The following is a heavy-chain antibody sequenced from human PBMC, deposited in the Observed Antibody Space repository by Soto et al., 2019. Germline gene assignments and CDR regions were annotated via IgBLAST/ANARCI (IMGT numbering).Heavy chain of an antibody. Sequence: SETLSLTCTVSGGSINSGGYYWTWIRQHPGKGLEWIGYIFYSRTTSYNPSLKGRVTISGDTSKNQFSLKLTSVTAADTAVYYCARDWGSSGWPNWGQGVLVTAPQ. CDR1: GGSINSGGYY. V-gene: IGHV4-31*03. CDR2: IFYSRTT. CDR3: ARDWGSSGWPN. D-gene: IGHD6-19*01. J-gene: IGHJ4*02.